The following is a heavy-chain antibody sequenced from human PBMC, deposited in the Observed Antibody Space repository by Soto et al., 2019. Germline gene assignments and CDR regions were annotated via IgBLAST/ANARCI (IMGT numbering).Heavy chain of an antibody. CDR2: TYYRSKWYN. J-gene: IGHJ6*02. Sequence: PSQTLSLTCAISGDSVSSNSAAWNWIRQSPSRGLEWLGRTYYRSKWYNDYAVSVKSRITINPDTSKNQFSLQLNSVTPEDTTVYYCARDPYDFWSGYGSYYYGMDVWGQGTTVTVSS. CDR3: ARDPYDFWSGYGSYYYGMDV. D-gene: IGHD3-3*01. V-gene: IGHV6-1*01. CDR1: GDSVSSNSAA.